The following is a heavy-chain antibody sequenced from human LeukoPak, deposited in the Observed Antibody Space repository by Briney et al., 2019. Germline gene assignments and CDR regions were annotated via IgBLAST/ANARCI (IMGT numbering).Heavy chain of an antibody. CDR3: ARVDIVVRDAFDI. CDR2: ISSSSSYI. V-gene: IGHV3-21*01. CDR1: GFTFSSYS. J-gene: IGHJ3*02. D-gene: IGHD2-2*01. Sequence: GGFLRLSCAASGFTFSSYSMNWVRQAPGKGLEWVSSISSSSSYIYYADSVKGRFTISRDNAKNSLYLQMNSLRAEDTAVYYCARVDIVVRDAFDIWGQGTMVTVSS.